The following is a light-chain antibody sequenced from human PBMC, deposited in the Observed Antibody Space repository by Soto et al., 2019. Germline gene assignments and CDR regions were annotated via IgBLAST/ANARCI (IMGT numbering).Light chain of an antibody. J-gene: IGLJ2*01. CDR1: SGQSNYA. CDR2: LNSDGSH. V-gene: IGLV4-69*01. CDR3: QTWVTGIHI. Sequence: QLVLTQSPSASASVGASVKRTCTLSSGQSNYAIAWHQQQPEKGPRFLMKLNSDGSHSKGDGIPDRFSGSSSGAERYLTISTLQSEDEADYYCQTWVTGIHIFGGGTQLTVL.